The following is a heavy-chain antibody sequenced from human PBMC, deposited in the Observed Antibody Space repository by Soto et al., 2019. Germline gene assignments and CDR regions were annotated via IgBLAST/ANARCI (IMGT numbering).Heavy chain of an antibody. CDR2: ISGSGGST. J-gene: IGHJ4*02. CDR3: AKASGWFGEFDY. D-gene: IGHD3-10*01. Sequence: EVQLLESGGGLVQPGGSLRLSCAASGFTFSSYAMSWVRQAPGKGLEWVSAISGSGGSTYYADSVKGRFTISRDNSKNTLYLQLNSLRAEDTAVYYCAKASGWFGEFDYWGQGTLVTVSA. CDR1: GFTFSSYA. V-gene: IGHV3-23*01.